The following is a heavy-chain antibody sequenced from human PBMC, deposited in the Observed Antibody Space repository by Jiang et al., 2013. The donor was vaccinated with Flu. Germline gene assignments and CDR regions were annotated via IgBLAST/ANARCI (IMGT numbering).Heavy chain of an antibody. V-gene: IGHV1-3*01. J-gene: IGHJ4*02. CDR2: ISLATGNT. CDR1: GYNFIDYA. Sequence: GAEVKKPGASVNISCRASGYNFIDYAIHWVRQAAGQRPEWMGWISLATGNTKYSQSFQGRVTLTSDTSASTVYMELSSLTFEDTAVFYCAKGVDSAGHYYTLDDWGQGTLVAVSS. CDR3: AKGVDSAGHYYTLDD. D-gene: IGHD3-3*01.